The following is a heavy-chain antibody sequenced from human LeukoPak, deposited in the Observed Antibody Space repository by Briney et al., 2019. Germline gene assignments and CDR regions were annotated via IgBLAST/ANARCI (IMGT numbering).Heavy chain of an antibody. V-gene: IGHV3-23*01. CDR1: GFTFSSYA. CDR3: AKDPGYSGYGYFDY. J-gene: IGHJ4*02. Sequence: GGSRRLSCAASGFTFSSYAMSWVRQAPGKGLGWVSAISGSGGSTYYADSVKGRFTISRDNSKNTLYLQMNSLRAEDTAVYYCAKDPGYSGYGYFDYWGQGTLVTVSS. CDR2: ISGSGGST. D-gene: IGHD5-12*01.